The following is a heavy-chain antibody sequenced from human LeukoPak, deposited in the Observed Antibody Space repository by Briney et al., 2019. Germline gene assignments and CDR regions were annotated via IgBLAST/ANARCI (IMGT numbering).Heavy chain of an antibody. Sequence: SETLSLTCTVSGGSIRSYYWSWIRQHPGKGLKWIGYIYYSGSTYYNPSLKSRVTISVDTSKNQFSLKLSSVTAADTAVYYCARGYCSGGSCYKNVPWFDYWGQGTLVTVSS. CDR2: IYYSGST. CDR3: ARGYCSGGSCYKNVPWFDY. J-gene: IGHJ4*02. D-gene: IGHD2-15*01. V-gene: IGHV4-59*06. CDR1: GGSIRSYY.